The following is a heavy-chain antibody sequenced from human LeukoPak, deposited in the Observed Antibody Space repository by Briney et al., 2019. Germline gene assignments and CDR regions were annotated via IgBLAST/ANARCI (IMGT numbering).Heavy chain of an antibody. D-gene: IGHD1-26*01. V-gene: IGHV3-7*01. CDR3: ARDAVLGKNSGSSVYFQH. CDR1: GFTFSGFS. CDR2: IEQVGSER. J-gene: IGHJ1*01. Sequence: GGSLRLSCAAPGFTFSGFSMTWVRQSPTKGREWVANIEQVGSERYYVDSVKGRFTISRDNAKNSLYLQMSSLRVEDAAVYYCARDAVLGKNSGSSVYFQHWGQGTLVTVSS.